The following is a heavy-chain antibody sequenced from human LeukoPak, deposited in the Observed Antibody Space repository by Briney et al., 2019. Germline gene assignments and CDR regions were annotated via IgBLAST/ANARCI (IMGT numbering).Heavy chain of an antibody. J-gene: IGHJ4*02. Sequence: PSETLSLTCTVSGGSISSTAYYWGWIRQPPGKGLEWIGSIYYSANTYYNPSLKSRVTISVDASKKQFSLKLSSVTAADTAVYYCARGPLYGSRSYYYDYWGQGSLVTVSS. V-gene: IGHV4-39*07. CDR1: GGSISSTAYY. CDR2: IYYSANT. CDR3: ARGPLYGSRSYYYDY. D-gene: IGHD3-10*01.